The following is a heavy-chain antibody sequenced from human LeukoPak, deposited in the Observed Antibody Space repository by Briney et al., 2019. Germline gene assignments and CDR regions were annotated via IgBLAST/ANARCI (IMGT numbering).Heavy chain of an antibody. CDR1: GYTFTSYY. V-gene: IGHV1-46*01. CDR2: INPSGSST. Sequence: ASVKVSRKASGYTFTSYYMHWVRQAPGQGLEWMGLINPSGSSTSYAQKFQGRLSLTRDMSTSTDYMELSSLRSEDTAVYYCARDNSVGDTAWWFDPWGQGTLVTVSS. D-gene: IGHD1-26*01. J-gene: IGHJ5*02. CDR3: ARDNSVGDTAWWFDP.